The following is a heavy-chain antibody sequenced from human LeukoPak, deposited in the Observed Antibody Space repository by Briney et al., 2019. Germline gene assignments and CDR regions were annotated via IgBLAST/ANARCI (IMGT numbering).Heavy chain of an antibody. D-gene: IGHD1-26*01. CDR2: IYTSGST. CDR3: VRGGGSYTYYYYYMDV. Sequence: SETLSLTCTVSGGSISSYYWSWIRQPAGKGLEWIGRIYTSGSTNYNPSLKSRVTMSVDTSKNQFSLKLSSVTAADTAVYYCVRGGGSYTYYYYYMDVWGKGTTVTVSS. V-gene: IGHV4-4*07. CDR1: GGSISSYY. J-gene: IGHJ6*03.